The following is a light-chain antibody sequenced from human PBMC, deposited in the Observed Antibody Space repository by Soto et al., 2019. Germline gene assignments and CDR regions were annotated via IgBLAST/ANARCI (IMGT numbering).Light chain of an antibody. J-gene: IGKJ4*01. CDR3: QQSYSTPLT. V-gene: IGKV1-39*01. CDR2: GTS. Sequence: DIQMTQSPSSLSASVGDRVTITCRASQSISSYLNWYHQKPGQAPKLLIYGTSSLQSGVPSRFSGSGSGTDFTLTISSLQPEDFATYYCQQSYSTPLTFGGGTKVEIK. CDR1: QSISSY.